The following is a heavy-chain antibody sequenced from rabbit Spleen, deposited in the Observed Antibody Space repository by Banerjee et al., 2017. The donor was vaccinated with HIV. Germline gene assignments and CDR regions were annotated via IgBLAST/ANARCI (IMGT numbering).Heavy chain of an antibody. Sequence: QQLEESGGGLVQPGASLTLTCTASGFSFSSSYYMSWVRQAPGRGLEWIASIYFDSSGGTYYANWAKGRFTISKTSSTTVTLQMTSLTATDTATYFCARNLYGANGYALWGPGTLVTVS. V-gene: IGHV1S40*01. CDR2: IYFDSSGGT. J-gene: IGHJ4*01. CDR1: GFSFSSSYY. D-gene: IGHD6-1*01. CDR3: ARNLYGANGYAL.